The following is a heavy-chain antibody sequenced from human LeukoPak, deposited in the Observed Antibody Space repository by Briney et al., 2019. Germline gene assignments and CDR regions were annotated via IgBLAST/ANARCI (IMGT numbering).Heavy chain of an antibody. D-gene: IGHD3-22*01. CDR1: GGSISSGGYS. V-gene: IGHV4-30-2*01. CDR2: IYHSGST. J-gene: IGHJ3*02. CDR3: ARASYYYDSSGYYVDAFDI. Sequence: PSETLSLTCAVSGGSISSGGYSWSWIRQPPGKGLECIGYIYHSGSTYYNPSLKSRVTISVDRSKNQFSLKLSSVTTADTAVYYCARASYYYDSSGYYVDAFDIWGQGTMVTVSS.